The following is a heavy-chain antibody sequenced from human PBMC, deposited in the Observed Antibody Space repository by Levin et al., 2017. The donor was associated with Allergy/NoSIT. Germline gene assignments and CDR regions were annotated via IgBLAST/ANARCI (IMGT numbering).Heavy chain of an antibody. V-gene: IGHV3-66*01. CDR2: IYSGGST. CDR3: ARVSPFDY. CDR1: GFTVSSNY. Sequence: GGSLRLSCAASGFTVSSNYMSWVRQAPGKGLEWVSVIYSGGSTYYADSVKGRFIVSRDNSKNTLYLQMNSLRAEDTAVYYCARVSPFDYWGQGTLVTVSS. J-gene: IGHJ4*02.